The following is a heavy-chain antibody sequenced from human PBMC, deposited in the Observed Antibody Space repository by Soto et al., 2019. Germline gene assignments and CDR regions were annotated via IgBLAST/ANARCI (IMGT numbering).Heavy chain of an antibody. Sequence: QVQLVESGGGVVQPGRSLRLSCAASGFTFSSYGMHWVRQAPGKGLEWVAVISYDGSNKYYADSVKGRFTISRDNSKNTLYLQMNSLRAEDTAVYYCAKSGSGWEYDAFDIWGQGTMVTVSS. CDR3: AKSGSGWEYDAFDI. D-gene: IGHD6-19*01. CDR1: GFTFSSYG. CDR2: ISYDGSNK. J-gene: IGHJ3*02. V-gene: IGHV3-30*18.